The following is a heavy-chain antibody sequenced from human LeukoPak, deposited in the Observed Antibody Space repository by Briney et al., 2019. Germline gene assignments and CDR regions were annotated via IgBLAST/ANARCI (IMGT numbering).Heavy chain of an antibody. Sequence: GGSLRLSCAASGFTFSDSAIHWVRQASGKGLEWVGRIRGTSHGHATAYAASVRGRFTLSRDDSKNTAYLQMNSLRAEDTAVYYCATATREGSDYWGQGTLVTVSS. D-gene: IGHD1-26*01. CDR1: GFTFSDSA. V-gene: IGHV3-73*01. CDR3: ATATREGSDY. J-gene: IGHJ4*02. CDR2: IRGTSHGHAT.